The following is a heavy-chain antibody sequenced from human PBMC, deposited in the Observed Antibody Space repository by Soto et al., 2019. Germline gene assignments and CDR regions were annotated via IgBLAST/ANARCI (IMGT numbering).Heavy chain of an antibody. Sequence: GASLKVSCKASGYTFTGYYMHWVRQAPGQGLEWMGWINPNSGGTNYARKFQGWVTMTRDTSISTAYMELSRLRSDDTAVYYCERSMLYGRGSHGSYYYGMDVWGQGTTVTVSS. CDR1: GYTFTGYY. V-gene: IGHV1-2*04. CDR3: ERSMLYGRGSHGSYYYGMDV. D-gene: IGHD2-8*01. CDR2: INPNSGGT. J-gene: IGHJ6*02.